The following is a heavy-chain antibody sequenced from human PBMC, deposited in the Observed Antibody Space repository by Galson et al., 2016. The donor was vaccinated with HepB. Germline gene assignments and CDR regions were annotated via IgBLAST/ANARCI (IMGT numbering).Heavy chain of an antibody. D-gene: IGHD2-15*01. CDR2: IHPSGSYT. CDR3: ARHCSGGSCYHPDY. J-gene: IGHJ4*02. Sequence: QSGAEVKKPGESLRISCKTSGYSFTSYWISWVRQMPGNGLEWMGRIHPSGSYTKYSPSFRGHVTISVDKSTSTAYLEFTSLKSSDNAMYYCARHCSGGSCYHPDYWGQGTLVTVSS. CDR1: GYSFTSYW. V-gene: IGHV5-10-1*01.